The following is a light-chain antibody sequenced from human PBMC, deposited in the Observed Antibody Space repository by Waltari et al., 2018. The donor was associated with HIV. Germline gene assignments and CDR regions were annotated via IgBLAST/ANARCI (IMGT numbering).Light chain of an antibody. CDR2: GNT. Sequence: QSVLTQPPSVSGAPGQGVTISCSGSSSNLGAGYDIHWYQQLPGTAPRLLIYGNTSRPSVVPDRFSGSKSGASASLAITGLRAEDEADYYCQSYDSSLSGWVVGGGTKLTVV. CDR3: QSYDSSLSGWV. CDR1: SSNLGAGYD. J-gene: IGLJ3*02. V-gene: IGLV1-40*01.